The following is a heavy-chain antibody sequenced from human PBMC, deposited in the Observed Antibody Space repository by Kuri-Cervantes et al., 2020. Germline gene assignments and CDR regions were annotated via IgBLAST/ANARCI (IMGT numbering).Heavy chain of an antibody. D-gene: IGHD3-3*01. CDR2: IKQDGSEK. Sequence: GGSMRPSCVASGFTFSTYWMSWVRQAPGKGLGWVANIKQDGSEKYYVDSVMGRFTISRDNAKNSLYLQMNSLRAEDTAVYYCAREGPGTYYDFWSGYYTRRYGMDVWGQGTTVTVSS. V-gene: IGHV3-7*01. J-gene: IGHJ6*02. CDR3: AREGPGTYYDFWSGYYTRRYGMDV. CDR1: GFTFSTYW.